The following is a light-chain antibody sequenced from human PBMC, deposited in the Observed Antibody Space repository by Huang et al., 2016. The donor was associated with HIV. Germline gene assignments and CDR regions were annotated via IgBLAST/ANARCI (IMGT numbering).Light chain of an antibody. CDR2: WAS. Sequence: DIIMTQSPDPLAVSLGERATLNCRSSQSVYSSSTRKDYMAWFQQKPGHPPRFLLFWASTREAGVPDRFSGSGSGTHFTLTIANLEAEDAAIYYCQQYYSSPQTFGQGTRVEVK. CDR3: QQYYSSPQT. V-gene: IGKV4-1*01. J-gene: IGKJ1*01. CDR1: QSVYSSSTRKDY.